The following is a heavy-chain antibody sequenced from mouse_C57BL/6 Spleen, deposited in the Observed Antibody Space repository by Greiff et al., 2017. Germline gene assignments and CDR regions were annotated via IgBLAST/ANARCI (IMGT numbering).Heavy chain of an antibody. J-gene: IGHJ2*01. CDR3: ARENDDYDGRGY. CDR1: GFTFSSYA. Sequence: DVQLVESGGGLVKPGGSLKLSCAASGFTFSSYAMSWVRQTPEKRLEWVATISDGGSYTYYPDNVKGRFTISRDNAKNNLYLQMSHLKSEDTAMYYCARENDDYDGRGYWGQGTTLTVSS. D-gene: IGHD2-4*01. V-gene: IGHV5-4*01. CDR2: ISDGGSYT.